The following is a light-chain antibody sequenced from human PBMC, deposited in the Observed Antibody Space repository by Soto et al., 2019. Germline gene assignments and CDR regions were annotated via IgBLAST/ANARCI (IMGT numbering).Light chain of an antibody. CDR1: QSVSSSY. CDR2: GAS. J-gene: IGKJ4*01. V-gene: IGKV3-20*01. CDR3: QHYRTS. Sequence: EIVLIESPGTLSLSPGERATLSCRASQSVSSSYLAWYLQKPGQAPRQLIYGASSRATGIPDRFSGTGSGTDFTLTITRLEPEDLAVYYCQHYRTSFGGGTRVEIK.